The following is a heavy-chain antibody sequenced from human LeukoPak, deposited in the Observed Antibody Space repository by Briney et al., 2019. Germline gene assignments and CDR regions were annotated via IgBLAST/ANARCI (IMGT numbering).Heavy chain of an antibody. D-gene: IGHD6-13*01. V-gene: IGHV1-2*02. Sequence: ASVNVSFKASGYTFTGCYMHWVRQAPGQGLEWMGWINPNSGGTNYAQKFQGRVTMTRDTSISTAYMELSRLRSDDTAVYYCARQARSRWPYYYYYMDVWGKGTTVTVSS. J-gene: IGHJ6*03. CDR1: GYTFTGCY. CDR2: INPNSGGT. CDR3: ARQARSRWPYYYYYMDV.